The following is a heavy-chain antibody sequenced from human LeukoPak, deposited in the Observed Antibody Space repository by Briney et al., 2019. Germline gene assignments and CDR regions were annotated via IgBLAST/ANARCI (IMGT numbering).Heavy chain of an antibody. CDR2: LYTGGST. Sequence: PGGSLRLSCAVSGFTVSSNYMTWVRQAPGKGLEWVSILYTGGSTYYAKSVKDRFSISRDISKNTLYLQMSSLRAEDTALYYCVRGTYGSGSYFDYWGRGTLVTVSS. CDR1: GFTVSSNY. D-gene: IGHD6-19*01. V-gene: IGHV3-66*01. J-gene: IGHJ4*02. CDR3: VRGTYGSGSYFDY.